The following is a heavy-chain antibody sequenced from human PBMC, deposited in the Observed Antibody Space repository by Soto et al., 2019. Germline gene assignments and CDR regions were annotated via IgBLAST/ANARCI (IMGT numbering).Heavy chain of an antibody. CDR3: ARITYYYDSSGYYTFDY. V-gene: IGHV5-51*01. J-gene: IGHJ4*02. CDR2: IYPGDSDT. D-gene: IGHD3-22*01. Sequence: ESLKISCKGSGYSFTSYWIGWVRQMPGKGLEWMGIIYPGDSDTRYSPSFQGQVTISADKSISTAYLQWSSLKASDTAMYYCARITYYYDSSGYYTFDYWGQGNLVTVSS. CDR1: GYSFTSYW.